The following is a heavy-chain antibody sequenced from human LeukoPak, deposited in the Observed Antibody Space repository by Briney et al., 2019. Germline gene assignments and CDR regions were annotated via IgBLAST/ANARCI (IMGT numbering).Heavy chain of an antibody. Sequence: GGSLRLSCAASGFTFSSYAMSRVRQAPGEGLEWVSAISGSGGSTYYADSVKGRFTISRDNSKNTLYLQMNSLRAEDTAVYYCARHGYSGSYYGAEYFQHWGQGTLVTVSS. J-gene: IGHJ1*01. D-gene: IGHD1-26*01. V-gene: IGHV3-23*01. CDR1: GFTFSSYA. CDR3: ARHGYSGSYYGAEYFQH. CDR2: ISGSGGST.